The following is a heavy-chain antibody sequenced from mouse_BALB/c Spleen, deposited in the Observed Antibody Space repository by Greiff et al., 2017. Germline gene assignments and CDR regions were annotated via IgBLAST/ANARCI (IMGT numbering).Heavy chain of an antibody. Sequence: EVQLVESGGGLVKPGGSLKLSCAASGFTFSSYAMSWVRQSPEKRLEWVAEISSGGSYTYYPDTVTGRFTISRDNAKNTLYLEMSSLRSEDTAMYYCARDAGDYDKGWYFDVWGAGTTVTVSS. CDR1: GFTFSSYA. CDR2: ISSGGSYT. J-gene: IGHJ1*01. V-gene: IGHV5-9-4*01. D-gene: IGHD2-4*01. CDR3: ARDAGDYDKGWYFDV.